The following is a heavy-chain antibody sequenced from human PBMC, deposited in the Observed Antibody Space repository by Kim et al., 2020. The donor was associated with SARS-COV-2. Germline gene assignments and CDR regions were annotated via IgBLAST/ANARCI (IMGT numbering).Heavy chain of an antibody. J-gene: IGHJ4*02. V-gene: IGHV7-4-1*02. D-gene: IGHD5-12*01. Sequence: ASVKVSCKTSGYSFTSYAMNWVRQAPGQGLEWMGWISTRTGDPTYAQSFTGRFVFPLDTSVSTAYMQISSLKAEDTAVYYCARVSFSGSADRWGQGTLVTVSS. CDR1: GYSFTSYA. CDR3: ARVSFSGSADR. CDR2: ISTRTGDP.